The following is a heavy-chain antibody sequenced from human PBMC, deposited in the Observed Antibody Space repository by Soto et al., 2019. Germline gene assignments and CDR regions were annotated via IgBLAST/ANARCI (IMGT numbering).Heavy chain of an antibody. CDR2: ISSGRPDI. D-gene: IGHD6-19*01. J-gene: IGHJ4*02. V-gene: IGHV3-21*01. Sequence: PWGSLRLSCAASGFSFDTYNMNWVRQAPGKGLEWVSSISSGRPDIFYADSVRGRFTISRDDAKKSLFLQMNSLRADDTAVYYCARDHLGIAAGDFDLWGQGTLVTVSS. CDR1: GFSFDTYN. CDR3: ARDHLGIAAGDFDL.